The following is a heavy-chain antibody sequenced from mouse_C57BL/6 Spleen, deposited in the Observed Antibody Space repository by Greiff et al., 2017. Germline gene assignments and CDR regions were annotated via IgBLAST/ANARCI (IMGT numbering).Heavy chain of an antibody. Sequence: EVQLVESGGGLVKPGGSLKLSCAASGFTFSSYAMSWVRQTPEKRLEWVATISDGGSYTYYPDNVKGRFTISRDNAKNNLYLQMSHLKSEDTAMYYCARGRGRGPFDYWCQGTTLTVSS. CDR2: ISDGGSYT. CDR3: ARGRGRGPFDY. J-gene: IGHJ2*01. V-gene: IGHV5-4*01. CDR1: GFTFSSYA.